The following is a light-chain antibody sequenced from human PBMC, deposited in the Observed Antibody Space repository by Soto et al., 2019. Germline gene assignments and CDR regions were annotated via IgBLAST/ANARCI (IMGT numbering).Light chain of an antibody. CDR3: QQYCSSPLA. CDR2: GVS. J-gene: IGKJ4*02. Sequence: DIQMTQSPSSLSASVGDRVTITCRASQSVSTYLNWYSQKSGGAPKLLIHGVSKLEDGTSSRFSGSGLTTDFTLTINILHSEDYAVYFCQQYCSSPLAFGGGTNVDIK. V-gene: IGKV1-39*01. CDR1: QSVSTY.